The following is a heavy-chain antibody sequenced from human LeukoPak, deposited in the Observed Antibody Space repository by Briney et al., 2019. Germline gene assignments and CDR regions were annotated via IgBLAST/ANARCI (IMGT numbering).Heavy chain of an antibody. V-gene: IGHV3-23*01. J-gene: IGHJ6*03. CDR1: GFNFSDYG. CDR2: ISGSDYT. Sequence: GGSLRLSCAASGFNFSDYGMIWVRQAPGKGLEWVSGISGSDYTDHPDSVKGRFTISRDNSKNTLYLQMNSLRAEDTALYYCAKSRNFYYYFMEVSGRGTKVTISS. CDR3: AKSRNFYYYFMEV.